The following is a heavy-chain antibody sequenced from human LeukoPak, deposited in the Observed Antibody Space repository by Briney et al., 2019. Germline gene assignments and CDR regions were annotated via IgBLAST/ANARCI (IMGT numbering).Heavy chain of an antibody. D-gene: IGHD3-9*01. Sequence: GGSLRLSCAACGFTFSSYAMRWARQAPGKGLEWVSAISGSGGSTYYADSVKGRFTISRDNSKNTLYLQMNSLRAEDTAVCYCAKAVQFWLVSYIDYWGQGTLVTVSS. V-gene: IGHV3-23*01. J-gene: IGHJ4*02. CDR1: GFTFSSYA. CDR3: AKAVQFWLVSYIDY. CDR2: ISGSGGST.